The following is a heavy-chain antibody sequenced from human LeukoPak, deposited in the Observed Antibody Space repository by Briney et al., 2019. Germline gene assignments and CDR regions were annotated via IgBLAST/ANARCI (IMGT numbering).Heavy chain of an antibody. J-gene: IGHJ4*02. D-gene: IGHD3-10*01. CDR1: GFTFSDYY. CDR2: ISSSGSTI. CDR3: ARELSRLYGVDY. V-gene: IGHV3-11*01. Sequence: GGSLRLSCAASGFTFSDYYMSWIRQAPGRGLEWVSYISSSGSTIYYADSVKGRFTISSDNAKHSLYLKMNSLRAEDTAVYYCARELSRLYGVDYWGQGTLVTVSS.